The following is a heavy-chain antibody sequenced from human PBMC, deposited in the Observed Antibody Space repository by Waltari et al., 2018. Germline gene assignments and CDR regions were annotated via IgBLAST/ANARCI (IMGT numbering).Heavy chain of an antibody. Sequence: QVQLVQSGAEVRMPGSSVKVSCKASGGTFNTSAVTWLRQAPGQGLEWMGGSSPICETTINAQKFQGRVTLTADEATTTAYMELSSLRSDDTAGYYCAKNGEIKLGATNFRDVFDIWGQGTLVNVPS. CDR1: GGTFNTSA. D-gene: IGHD1-26*01. CDR2: SSPICETT. V-gene: IGHV1-69*01. CDR3: AKNGEIKLGATNFRDVFDI. J-gene: IGHJ3*02.